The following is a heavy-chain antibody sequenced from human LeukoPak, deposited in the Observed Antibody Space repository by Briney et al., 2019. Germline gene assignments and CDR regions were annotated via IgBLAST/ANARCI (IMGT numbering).Heavy chain of an antibody. CDR2: ISGSGDST. D-gene: IGHD2-2*01. V-gene: IGHV3-23*01. CDR3: AKDNQYQPDYFHQ. J-gene: IGHJ1*01. Sequence: GGSLRLSCAASGFTFSSYAMNWVRQAPGKGLEWVSSISGSGDSTYYADFVRGRFTISRDNSKNTLYLQMNSLRAEDTALYYCAKDNQYQPDYFHQWGQGTLVTVSS. CDR1: GFTFSSYA.